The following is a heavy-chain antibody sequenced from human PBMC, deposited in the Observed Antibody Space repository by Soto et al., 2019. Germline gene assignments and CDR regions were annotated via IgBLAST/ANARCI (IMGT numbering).Heavy chain of an antibody. CDR2: IIPIFNST. J-gene: IGHJ4*02. Sequence: ASVKVSCKASGYTFTGYYMHWVRQAPGHGLEWLGRIIPIFNSTKYAQNFQGRVTITADKSTSTASLELSSLRSDDTAVYYCAREGRGKKAGYNGLVSLGYWGQGTLVTVS. V-gene: IGHV1-2*06. D-gene: IGHD2-2*02. CDR3: AREGRGKKAGYNGLVSLGY. CDR1: GYTFTGYY.